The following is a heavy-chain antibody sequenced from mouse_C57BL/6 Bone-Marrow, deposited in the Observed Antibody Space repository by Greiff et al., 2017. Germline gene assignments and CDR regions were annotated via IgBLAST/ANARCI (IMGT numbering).Heavy chain of an antibody. Sequence: EVQLQESGAELVRPGASVKLSCTASGFNIKDDYMHWVKQRPEQGLEWIGWIDPENGDTEYASKFQGKATITADTSTNTAYLQLSRLTSEDTAVYYCTTPYYSNPFAYWGQGTLVTVSA. CDR2: IDPENGDT. D-gene: IGHD2-5*01. CDR1: GFNIKDDY. J-gene: IGHJ3*01. V-gene: IGHV14-4*01. CDR3: TTPYYSNPFAY.